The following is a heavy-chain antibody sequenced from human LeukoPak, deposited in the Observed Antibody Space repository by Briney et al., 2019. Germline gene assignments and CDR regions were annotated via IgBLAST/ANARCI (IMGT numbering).Heavy chain of an antibody. D-gene: IGHD6-19*01. CDR2: INPSGGST. J-gene: IGHJ4*02. CDR1: GYTFTSYY. CDR3: ARDTTKWGIVVAGSAY. Sequence: ASVKVSCKASGYTFTSYYMHWVRQAPGQGLEWMGIINPSGGSTSYAQKFQGRVTMTRDTSTSTVYMELSSLRSEDTAVYYCARDTTKWGIVVAGSAYWGQGTLVTVSS. V-gene: IGHV1-46*01.